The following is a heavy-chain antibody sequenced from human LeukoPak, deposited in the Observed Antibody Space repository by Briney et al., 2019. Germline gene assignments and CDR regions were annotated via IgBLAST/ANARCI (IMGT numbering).Heavy chain of an antibody. V-gene: IGHV1-69*13. Sequence: SVKVSCTASGGTFSSYAISWVRQAPGQGLEWMGGIIPIFGTANYAQKFQGRVTITADESTSTAYMELSSLRSEDTAVYYCARVEGTIAAADYWGQGTLVTVSS. CDR1: GGTFSSYA. CDR2: IIPIFGTA. J-gene: IGHJ4*02. D-gene: IGHD6-13*01. CDR3: ARVEGTIAAADY.